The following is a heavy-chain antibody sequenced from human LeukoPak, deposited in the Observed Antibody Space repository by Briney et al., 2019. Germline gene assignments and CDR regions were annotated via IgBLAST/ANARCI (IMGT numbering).Heavy chain of an antibody. Sequence: GGSLRLSCAASGLTFSDYYMRWIRQAPGKGLEWVSYISSSGSTIYYADSVKGRFTISRDNAKNSLYLQMHSLRAEDTAVYYCARDLRALGYCSGGSCYMLDYWGQGTLVTVSS. V-gene: IGHV3-11*04. CDR2: ISSSGSTI. CDR3: ARDLRALGYCSGGSCYMLDY. CDR1: GLTFSDYY. D-gene: IGHD2-15*01. J-gene: IGHJ4*02.